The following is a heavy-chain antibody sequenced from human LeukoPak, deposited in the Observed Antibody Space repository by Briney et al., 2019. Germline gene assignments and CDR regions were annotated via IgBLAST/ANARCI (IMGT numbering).Heavy chain of an antibody. CDR2: ISAYNGNT. CDR3: ARDRDYGDYNTQDLFVY. V-gene: IGHV1-18*01. D-gene: IGHD4-17*01. Sequence: ASVKVSCKASGYTFTNFGVSWVRQAPGQGLEWMGWISAYNGNTNYAQRLQGRVTMTTDTSTSTAYMELRSLRSDDTAVYYCARDRDYGDYNTQDLFVYWGQGTLVTVSS. J-gene: IGHJ4*01. CDR1: GYTFTNFG.